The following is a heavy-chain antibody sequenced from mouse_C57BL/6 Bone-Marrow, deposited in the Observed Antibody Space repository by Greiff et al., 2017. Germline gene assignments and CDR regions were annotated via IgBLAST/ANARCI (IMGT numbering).Heavy chain of an antibody. CDR1: GYTFTSYW. CDR2: IYPGSGST. CDR3: ARADDGYYVAHMDY. J-gene: IGHJ4*01. D-gene: IGHD2-3*01. Sequence: QVQLQQPGAELVKPGASVKMSCKASGYTFTSYWITWVKQRPGQGLEWIGDIYPGSGSTNYNEKFKSKATLTVDTSSSTAYMQLSSLTSEDSAVYYGARADDGYYVAHMDYWGQGTSGTVSS. V-gene: IGHV1-55*01.